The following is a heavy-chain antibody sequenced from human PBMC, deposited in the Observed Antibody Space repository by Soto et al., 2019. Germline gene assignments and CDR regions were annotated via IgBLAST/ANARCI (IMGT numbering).Heavy chain of an antibody. CDR2: IYYSGST. CDR3: ARQITIFGVVRI. J-gene: IGHJ3*01. D-gene: IGHD3-3*01. Sequence: ASETLSLTCTVSGGSISSGGYYWSWIRQHPGKGLEWIGYIYYSGSTYYNPSLKSRVTISVDTSKNQFSLKLSSVTAADTAVYYCARQITIFGVVRIWGQGKMVTV. V-gene: IGHV4-31*03. CDR1: GGSISSGGYY.